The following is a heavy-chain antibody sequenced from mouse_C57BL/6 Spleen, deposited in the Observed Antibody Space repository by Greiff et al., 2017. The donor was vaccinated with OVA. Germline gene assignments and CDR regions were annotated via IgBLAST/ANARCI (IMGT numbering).Heavy chain of an antibody. V-gene: IGHV1-55*01. Sequence: VQLQQPGAELVKPGASVKMSCKASGYTFTSYWITWVKQRPGQGLEWIGDIYPGSGSTNYNEKFKSKATLTVDTSSSTAYMQLSSLTSEDSAVYYCARTGTGTDYFDYWGQGTTLTVSS. D-gene: IGHD4-1*01. CDR1: GYTFTSYW. J-gene: IGHJ2*01. CDR2: IYPGSGST. CDR3: ARTGTGTDYFDY.